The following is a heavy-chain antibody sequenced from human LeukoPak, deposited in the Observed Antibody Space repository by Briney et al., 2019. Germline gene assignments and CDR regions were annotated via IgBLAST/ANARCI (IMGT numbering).Heavy chain of an antibody. V-gene: IGHV3-30*18. Sequence: GGSLRLSCAASGFTFSSYVMHWVRQAPGKGLEWVAFISYDGSNKYYADSVKGRCTISRDNSKNTVYLQMNSLRVEDTAVYYCAKDFLKSITLIRGVRSWVGYFDSWGQGTLVTVSS. CDR3: AKDFLKSITLIRGVRSWVGYFDS. CDR2: ISYDGSNK. CDR1: GFTFSSYV. D-gene: IGHD3-10*01. J-gene: IGHJ4*02.